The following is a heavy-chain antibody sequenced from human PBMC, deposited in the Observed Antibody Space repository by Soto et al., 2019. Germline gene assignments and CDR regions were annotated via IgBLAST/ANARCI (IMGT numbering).Heavy chain of an antibody. CDR1: GGSLSGYY. J-gene: IGHJ4*02. D-gene: IGHD5-12*01. CDR2: VKDGGHT. Sequence: QVQLQQWGAGLLKPSETLSLNCAVTGGSLSGYYWSWIRQPPGKGLEWIGEVKDGGHTNYSPSLRGRVTISSDTSNTQFSLRLNSVPAADTGVYYCARGQEGVVATHWDQGSLVTVSS. V-gene: IGHV4-34*01. CDR3: ARGQEGVVATH.